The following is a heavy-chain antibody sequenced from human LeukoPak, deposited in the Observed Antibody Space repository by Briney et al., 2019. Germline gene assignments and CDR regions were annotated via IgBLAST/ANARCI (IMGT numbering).Heavy chain of an antibody. J-gene: IGHJ4*02. CDR2: FYSGGSA. CDR3: ARVYSGYDLPGSLANYYFDY. CDR1: GGSISGYY. D-gene: IGHD5-12*01. Sequence: SSETLSLTCTVSGGSISGYYWSWIRQPAGKGLEWIGRFYSGGSADYNPSLKSRVTMSVDTSKNQFSLKLSSVTAADTAVYYCARVYSGYDLPGSLANYYFDYWGQGTLVTVSS. V-gene: IGHV4-4*07.